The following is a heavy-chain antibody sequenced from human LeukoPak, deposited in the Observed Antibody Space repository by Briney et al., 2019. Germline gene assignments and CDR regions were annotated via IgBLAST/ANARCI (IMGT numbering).Heavy chain of an antibody. CDR1: GFTFSFYA. Sequence: GGSLRLSCAASGFTFSFYAVHWVRQAPGKGLEWVAIISYDGSKKYNADSVRCRFSISRDNSMSTLSLQMNSLREEDTAVYFCARNDYGHYYFDYWGRGTLVTVSS. CDR3: ARNDYGHYYFDY. V-gene: IGHV3-30-3*01. D-gene: IGHD4-17*01. J-gene: IGHJ4*02. CDR2: ISYDGSKK.